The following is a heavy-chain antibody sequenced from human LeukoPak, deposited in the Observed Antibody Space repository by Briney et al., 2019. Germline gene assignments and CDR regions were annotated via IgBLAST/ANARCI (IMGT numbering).Heavy chain of an antibody. CDR2: IYPDDSDT. CDR3: ARHSDFWSGYYTH. D-gene: IGHD3-3*01. Sequence: GESLKISCKGSGYNFTSYWIGWVRQMPGKGLEWMGIIYPDDSDTRYSPSFQGQVTISADKSISTAYLQWSSLKASDTAMYYCARHSDFWSGYYTHWGQGTLVTVSS. J-gene: IGHJ4*02. CDR1: GYNFTSYW. V-gene: IGHV5-51*01.